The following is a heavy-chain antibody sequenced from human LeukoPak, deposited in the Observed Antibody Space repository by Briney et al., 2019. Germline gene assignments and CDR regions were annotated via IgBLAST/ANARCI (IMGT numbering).Heavy chain of an antibody. J-gene: IGHJ4*02. CDR2: IRSKANSYAT. CDR1: GFTFSGSA. V-gene: IGHV3-73*01. D-gene: IGHD5-12*01. Sequence: PGGSLRLSCAASGFTFSGSAMHWVRQASGEGLEWVGRIRSKANSYATAYAASVKGRFTISRDDSKNTAYLQMNSLKTEDTAVYYCTRAPTPYGGYDYFDYWGQGTLVTVSS. CDR3: TRAPTPYGGYDYFDY.